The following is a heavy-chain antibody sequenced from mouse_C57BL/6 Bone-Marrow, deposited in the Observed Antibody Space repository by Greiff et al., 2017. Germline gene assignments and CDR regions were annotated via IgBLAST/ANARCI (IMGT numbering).Heavy chain of an antibody. Sequence: QVQLQQPGAELVMPGASVKLSCKASGYTFTSYWMHWVKQRPGQGLEWIGEIDPSDSYTNYNQKFKGKSTLTVDKSSSTAYMQLSSLTSEDSAVYDCAREGLNWDYNGYWGQGTTLTVSS. CDR3: AREGLNWDYNGY. CDR1: GYTFTSYW. V-gene: IGHV1-69*01. CDR2: IDPSDSYT. D-gene: IGHD4-1*01. J-gene: IGHJ2*01.